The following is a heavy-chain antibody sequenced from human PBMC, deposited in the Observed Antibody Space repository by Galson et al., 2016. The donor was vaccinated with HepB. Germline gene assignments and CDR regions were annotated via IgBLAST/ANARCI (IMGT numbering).Heavy chain of an antibody. D-gene: IGHD4/OR15-4a*01. CDR2: ISGSGGST. J-gene: IGHJ5*02. V-gene: IGHV3-23*01. CDR1: GFTFGTYA. Sequence: SLRLSCAASGFTFGTYAMTWVRQAPGKGLEWVSTISGSGGSTFSAGSVKGRFTTSRDNSNNTLFLQMNSLSADDTAVYYCAQPHQPVTMVTPYVSWGQGTLVTVSS. CDR3: AQPHQPVTMVTPYVS.